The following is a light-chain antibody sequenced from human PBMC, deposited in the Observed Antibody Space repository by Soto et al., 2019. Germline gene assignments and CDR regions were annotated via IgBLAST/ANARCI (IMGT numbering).Light chain of an antibody. CDR1: QGISNY. CDR3: QKYNSAPYS. CDR2: AAS. Sequence: DIPMTQSPSSLSASVGDRVTITCRARQGISNYLAWYQQKPGKVPKLLIYAASTLQSWVPSRFSGSGSGTDFTLTISSLQSEDVATYYCQKYNSAPYSFGQGTKLEIK. J-gene: IGKJ2*01. V-gene: IGKV1-27*01.